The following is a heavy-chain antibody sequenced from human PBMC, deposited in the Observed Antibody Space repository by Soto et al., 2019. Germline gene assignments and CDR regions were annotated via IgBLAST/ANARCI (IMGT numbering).Heavy chain of an antibody. Sequence: GGSLRLSCAASGFTFSSYWMSWVRQAPGKGLEWVANIKQDGSEKYYVDSVKGRFTISRDNAKNSLYLQMNSLRAEDTAGYYCAREGVEYSSAFFDYWGQGTLVTVSS. D-gene: IGHD6-6*01. CDR2: IKQDGSEK. CDR1: GFTFSSYW. J-gene: IGHJ4*02. V-gene: IGHV3-7*03. CDR3: AREGVEYSSAFFDY.